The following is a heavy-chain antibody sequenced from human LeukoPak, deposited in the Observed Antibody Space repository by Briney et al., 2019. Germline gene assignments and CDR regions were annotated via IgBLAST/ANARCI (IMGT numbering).Heavy chain of an antibody. J-gene: IGHJ4*02. CDR2: IYYSGST. D-gene: IGHD3-10*01. Sequence: PSETLSLTCTVSGGSISSYYWSWIRQPPGKGLEWIGYIYYSGSTNYNPSLKSRVTISVDTSKNQFSLKLSSVTAADTAVYYCASGKYYYGSGRYLWGYFDYWGQGTLVTVSS. CDR1: GGSISSYY. V-gene: IGHV4-59*01. CDR3: ASGKYYYGSGRYLWGYFDY.